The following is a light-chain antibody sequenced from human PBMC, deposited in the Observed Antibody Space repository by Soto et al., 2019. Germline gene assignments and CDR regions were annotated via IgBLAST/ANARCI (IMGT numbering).Light chain of an antibody. J-gene: IGKJ3*01. CDR2: GAS. V-gene: IGKV1-33*01. CDR1: QDIRKY. CDR3: QQYDNLPPFT. Sequence: DIRMTQSPSSLSACVGDRVTITCQASQDIRKYLNWYQQKPGRAPKLLIYGASNLETGVPSRFSGSGYGTDFIFTISSLQPEDIATYYCQQYDNLPPFTFGPGTKVAIK.